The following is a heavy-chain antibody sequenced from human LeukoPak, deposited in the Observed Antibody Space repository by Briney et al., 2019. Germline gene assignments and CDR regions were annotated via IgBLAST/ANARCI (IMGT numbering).Heavy chain of an antibody. J-gene: IGHJ6*03. CDR2: INPSGGST. D-gene: IGHD2-15*01. CDR3: AMMGPTGGSHEDSYSYYYYMDV. Sequence: ASVKVSCKASGYTFTSYYMHWVRQAPGQGLEWMGIINPSGGSTSYAQKFQGRVTMTRDTSTSTVYMELSSLRSEDTAVYYCAMMGPTGGSHEDSYSYYYYMDVWGKGTTVTVSS. CDR1: GYTFTSYY. V-gene: IGHV1-46*01.